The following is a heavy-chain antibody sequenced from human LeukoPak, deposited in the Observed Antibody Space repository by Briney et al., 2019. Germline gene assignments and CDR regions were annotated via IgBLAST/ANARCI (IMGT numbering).Heavy chain of an antibody. V-gene: IGHV3-11*03. CDR3: AITARIPEA. Sequence: GGSLRLSCAASGFTFSDYYMSWIRQAPGKGLGSISYISGSGSDTNYADSVRGRFTISRDNAKSSLYLQMNSLTADDTAVYYCAITARIPEAWGQGTLVTVSS. J-gene: IGHJ4*02. CDR1: GFTFSDYY. D-gene: IGHD1-14*01. CDR2: ISGSGSDT.